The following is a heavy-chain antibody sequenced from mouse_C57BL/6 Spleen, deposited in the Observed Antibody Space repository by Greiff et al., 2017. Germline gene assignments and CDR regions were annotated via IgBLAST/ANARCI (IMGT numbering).Heavy chain of an antibody. D-gene: IGHD1-1*01. CDR2: IYPGDGDT. Sequence: LVESGAELVKPGASVKISCKASGYAFSSYWMNWVKQRPGKGLEWIGQIYPGDGDTNYNGKFKGKATLTADKSSSTAYMQLSSLTSEDSAVFFCARERALDYGSSEGAMDYWCQGTSVPVSS. V-gene: IGHV1-80*01. J-gene: IGHJ4*01. CDR1: GYAFSSYW. CDR3: ARERALDYGSSEGAMDY.